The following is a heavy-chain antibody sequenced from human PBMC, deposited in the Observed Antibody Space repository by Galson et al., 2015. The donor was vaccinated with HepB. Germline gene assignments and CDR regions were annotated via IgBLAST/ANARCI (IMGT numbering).Heavy chain of an antibody. CDR2: ISGSGGST. CDR1: GFTFSSYA. Sequence: SLRLSCAASGFTFSSYAMSWVRQAPGKGLEWVSAISGSGGSTYYADSVKGRFTISRDNSKNTLYLQMNSLRAEDTAVYYCAKIPPFIAALRDYYYYMDVWGKGTTVTVSS. CDR3: AKIPPFIAALRDYYYYMDV. V-gene: IGHV3-23*01. D-gene: IGHD6-13*01. J-gene: IGHJ6*03.